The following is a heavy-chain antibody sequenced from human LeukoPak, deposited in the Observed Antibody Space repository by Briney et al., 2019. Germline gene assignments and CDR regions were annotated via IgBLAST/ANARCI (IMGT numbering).Heavy chain of an antibody. CDR1: GYTFTSYY. D-gene: IGHD3-3*01. J-gene: IGHJ4*02. CDR2: INPSGGST. CDR3: AIPPFWSGYS. V-gene: IGHV1-46*01. Sequence: ASVKVSCKTSGYTFTSYYMHWVRQAPGQGLEWMGIINPSGGSTSYAQKFQGRVTMTRDTSTSTVYMELSSRRSEDTAVYYCAIPPFWSGYSWGQGPLVTVSS.